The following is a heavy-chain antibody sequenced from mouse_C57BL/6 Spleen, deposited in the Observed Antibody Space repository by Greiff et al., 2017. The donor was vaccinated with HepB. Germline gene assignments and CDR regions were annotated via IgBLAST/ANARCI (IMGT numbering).Heavy chain of an antibody. CDR2: IYPRSGNT. Sequence: VQLQQSGAELARPGASVKLYCKASGYTFTSYGISWVKQRTGQGLEWIGEIYPRSGNTYYNEKFKGKATQTADKSASTAYMELLSRTYGDSAVYFCALCIPTVVAGAYWGQGTLVTVSA. CDR1: GYTFTSYG. CDR3: ALCIPTVVAGAY. J-gene: IGHJ3*01. V-gene: IGHV1-81*01. D-gene: IGHD1-1*01.